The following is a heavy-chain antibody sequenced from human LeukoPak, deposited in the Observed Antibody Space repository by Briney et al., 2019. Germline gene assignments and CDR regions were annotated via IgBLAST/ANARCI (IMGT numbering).Heavy chain of an antibody. CDR3: ATDGMTKPLYFYR. D-gene: IGHD4-11*01. CDR2: IYYSGST. V-gene: IGHV4-59*01. J-gene: IGHJ2*01. Sequence: SETLSLTCTVSGGSISSYYWSWTRQPPGKGLGWIGYIYYSGSTNYNPSLKSRVTISVDTSKNQFSLKLSSVSAEDKVVYFCATDGMTKPLYFYRWGGGRLVADSP. CDR1: GGSISSYY.